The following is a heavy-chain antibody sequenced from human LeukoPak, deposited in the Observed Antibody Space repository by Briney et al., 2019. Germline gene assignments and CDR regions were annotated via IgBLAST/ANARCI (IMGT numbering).Heavy chain of an antibody. CDR1: GFTFSSYG. J-gene: IGHJ4*02. CDR2: IWYDGSNK. V-gene: IGHV3-33*01. D-gene: IGHD6-13*01. Sequence: GGSLRLSCAASGFTFSSYGMHWVRLAPGKGLEWVAVIWYDGSNKYYADSVKGRFTISRDNSKNTLYLQMNSLRAEDTAVYYCAREGGTSAAGTEFDYWGQGTLVTVSS. CDR3: AREGGTSAAGTEFDY.